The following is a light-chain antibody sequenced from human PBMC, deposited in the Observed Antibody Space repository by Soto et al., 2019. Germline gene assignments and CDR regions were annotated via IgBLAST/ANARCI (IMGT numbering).Light chain of an antibody. CDR2: DVS. Sequence: QSALTQPASVSGAPGQSITISCTGTSSDIGDYDYVSWYQQHPGKVPKLIIFDVSHRPSGVSTRFFGSKSGNTASLTVSGLQSEDEADYYCCYYSTMGPVVFGGGTKLTVL. J-gene: IGLJ2*01. CDR1: SSDIGDYDY. V-gene: IGLV2-14*03. CDR3: CYYSTMGPVV.